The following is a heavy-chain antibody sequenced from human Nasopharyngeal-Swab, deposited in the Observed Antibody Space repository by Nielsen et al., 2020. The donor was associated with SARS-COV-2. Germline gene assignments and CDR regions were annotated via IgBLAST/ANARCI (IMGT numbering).Heavy chain of an antibody. Sequence: SETLSLTCAVYGGSFSGYYWSWIRQPPGKGLEWIGEINHSGSTNYNPSLKSRVTISVDTSKNQFSLNLSSVTAADTAVYYCATMRGQTFDPWGQGTLVTVSS. J-gene: IGHJ5*02. CDR1: GGSFSGYY. D-gene: IGHD2-2*01. CDR2: INHSGST. CDR3: ATMRGQTFDP. V-gene: IGHV4-34*01.